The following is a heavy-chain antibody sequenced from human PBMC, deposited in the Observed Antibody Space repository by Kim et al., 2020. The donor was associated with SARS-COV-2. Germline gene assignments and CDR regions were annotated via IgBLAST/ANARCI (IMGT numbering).Heavy chain of an antibody. J-gene: IGHJ4*02. V-gene: IGHV4-38-2*02. CDR1: GYSISSGYY. CDR3: AREGGATITIFGVVTRGAFDY. D-gene: IGHD3-3*01. Sequence: SETLSLTCTVTGYSISSGYYWGWIWQPPGKGLEWIGSIYHSGSTYYNPSLKSRVTISVDTSKNQFSLKLSSVTAADTAVYYCAREGGATITIFGVVTRGAFDYWGQGTLVTVSS. CDR2: IYHSGST.